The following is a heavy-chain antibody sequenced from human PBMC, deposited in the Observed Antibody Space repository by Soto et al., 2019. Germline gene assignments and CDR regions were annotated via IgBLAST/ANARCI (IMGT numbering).Heavy chain of an antibody. CDR1: GGTFSSYA. V-gene: IGHV1-69*01. D-gene: IGHD3-3*01. CDR2: IITIFGTA. J-gene: IGHJ6*02. Sequence: QVQLVQSGAEVKKPGSSVKVSCKASGGTFSSYAISWVRQAPGHGLEWMGGIITIFGTANYAQKFQGRVTITADESTSTAYMELSSLRSEDTAVYYCASRRDYDFWSGPYYYGMDVWGQGTTVTVSS. CDR3: ASRRDYDFWSGPYYYGMDV.